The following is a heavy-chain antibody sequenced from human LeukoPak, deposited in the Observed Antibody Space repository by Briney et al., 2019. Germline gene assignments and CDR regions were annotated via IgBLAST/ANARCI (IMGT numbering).Heavy chain of an antibody. Sequence: SETLSLTCTVSGGSISTNNYYWGWIRQPPGKGLEWIGTKSYSGSTSYNPSLKSRVTISVDTSKNQFSLKLSSVTAADTAVYYCARQGVFSGSYSYYFDYWGQGTLVTVSS. CDR1: GGSISTNNYY. CDR2: KSYSGST. J-gene: IGHJ4*02. CDR3: ARQGVFSGSYSYYFDY. D-gene: IGHD1-26*01. V-gene: IGHV4-39*01.